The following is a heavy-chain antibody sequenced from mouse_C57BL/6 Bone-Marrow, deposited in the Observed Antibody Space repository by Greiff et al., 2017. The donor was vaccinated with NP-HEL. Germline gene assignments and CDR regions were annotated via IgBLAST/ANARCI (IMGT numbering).Heavy chain of an antibody. CDR3: TRDWIYYGNYDWFAY. D-gene: IGHD2-1*01. CDR2: ISSGGDYI. CDR1: GFTFSSYA. J-gene: IGHJ3*01. Sequence: EVQGVESGEGLVKPGGSLKLSCAASGFTFSSYAMSWVRQTPEKRLEWVAYISSGGDYIYYADTVKGRFTISRDNARNTLYLQMSSLKSEDTAMYYCTRDWIYYGNYDWFAYWGQGTLVTVSA. V-gene: IGHV5-9-1*02.